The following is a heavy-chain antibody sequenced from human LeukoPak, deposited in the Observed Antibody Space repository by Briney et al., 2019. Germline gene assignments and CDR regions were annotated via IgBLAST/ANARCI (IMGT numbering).Heavy chain of an antibody. CDR1: GFTFDDYA. CDR3: AKDAVYCYDSSGHFDY. CDR2: ISWNSGSI. J-gene: IGHJ4*02. V-gene: IGHV3-9*01. Sequence: GGSLRLSCAASGFTFDDYAMHWVRQAPGKGLEWVSGISWNSGSIGYADSVKGRFTISRDNAKNSLYLQMNSLRAEDTALYYCAKDAVYCYDSSGHFDYWGQGTLVTVSS. D-gene: IGHD3-22*01.